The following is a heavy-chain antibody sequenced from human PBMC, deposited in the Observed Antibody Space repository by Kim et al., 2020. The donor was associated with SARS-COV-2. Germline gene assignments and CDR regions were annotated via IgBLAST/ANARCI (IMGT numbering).Heavy chain of an antibody. CDR2: ISGSGSNS. Sequence: GGSLRLSCAASGFTYNNYAMSWVRQAPGKGLEWVSSISGSGSNSYYADSVKGRFTISRDNSKNTLYLRLNSLRAEDTALYYCAKDGGGWYTSGWYYFDYWGQGTRVPVSS. D-gene: IGHD6-19*01. CDR3: AKDGGGWYTSGWYYFDY. V-gene: IGHV3-23*01. J-gene: IGHJ4*02. CDR1: GFTYNNYA.